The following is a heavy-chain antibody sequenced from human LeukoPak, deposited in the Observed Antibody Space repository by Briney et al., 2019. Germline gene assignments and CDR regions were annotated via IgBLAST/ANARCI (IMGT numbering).Heavy chain of an antibody. V-gene: IGHV1-3*01. D-gene: IGHD3-22*01. J-gene: IGHJ4*02. Sequence: ASVTVSCTASGYTFTSYAMHWVRQAPGQRLEWMGWINAGNGNTKYSQKFQGRVTITRDTSASTAYMELSSLRSEDTAVYYCARGEEGYYDSSGYYVYWGQGTLVTVSS. CDR2: INAGNGNT. CDR3: ARGEEGYYDSSGYYVY. CDR1: GYTFTSYA.